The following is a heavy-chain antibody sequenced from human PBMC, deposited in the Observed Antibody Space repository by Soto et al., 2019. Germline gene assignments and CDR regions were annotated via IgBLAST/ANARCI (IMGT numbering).Heavy chain of an antibody. D-gene: IGHD3-10*01. CDR2: IIPIFGTA. CDR1: GGTFSSYA. Sequence: QVQLVQSGAEVKKPGSSVKVSCKASGGTFSSYAISWVRQAPGQGLEWMGGIIPIFGTANYAQKFQGRVTITADESTSTAYMDLSSLRSEDTAVYYCARHYYGSGSYPRSYWYFDLWGRGTLVTVSS. V-gene: IGHV1-69*12. CDR3: ARHYYGSGSYPRSYWYFDL. J-gene: IGHJ2*01.